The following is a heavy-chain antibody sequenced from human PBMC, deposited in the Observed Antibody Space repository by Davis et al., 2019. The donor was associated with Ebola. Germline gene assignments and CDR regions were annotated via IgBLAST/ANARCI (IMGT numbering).Heavy chain of an antibody. Sequence: VKVSCKASGYIFTSYDINWVRQATGQGLEWMGWMNPNSGNTGYARKFQDRVTMTRDTSMNTAYMELSSLRSEDTAVYYCARRRWSSSGCIFSWGQGTMVTVSS. CDR3: ARRRWSSSGCIFS. CDR1: GYIFTSYD. J-gene: IGHJ3*01. V-gene: IGHV1-8*01. CDR2: MNPNSGNT. D-gene: IGHD3-22*01.